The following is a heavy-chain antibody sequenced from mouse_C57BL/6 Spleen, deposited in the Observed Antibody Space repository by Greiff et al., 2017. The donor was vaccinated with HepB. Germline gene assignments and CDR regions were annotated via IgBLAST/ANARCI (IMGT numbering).Heavy chain of an antibody. CDR2: IDPSDSYT. V-gene: IGHV1-69*01. CDR3: ARSRVTMSTTRKLLDY. J-gene: IGHJ2*01. Sequence: VQLQQPGAELVMPGASVKLSCKASGYTFTSYWMHWVKQRPGQGLEWIGEIDPSDSYTNYNQKFKGKSTLTVDKSSSTAYMQLSSLTSEDSAVYYCARSRVTMSTTRKLLDYWGQGTTLTVSS. D-gene: IGHD2-4*01. CDR1: GYTFTSYW.